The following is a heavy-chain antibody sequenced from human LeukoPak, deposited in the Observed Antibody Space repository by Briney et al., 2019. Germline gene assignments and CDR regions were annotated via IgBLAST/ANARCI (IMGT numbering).Heavy chain of an antibody. CDR1: GFTFSSYA. J-gene: IGHJ4*02. V-gene: IGHV3-30-3*01. CDR3: ARDPNYYGSGSYPYYFDY. Sequence: PGGSLRLSCAASGFTFSSYAMHWVRQAPGKGLEWVAVISYDGSNKYYADSVKGRFTISRDNSKNTLYLQMNSLRAEDTAVYYCARDPNYYGSGSYPYYFDYWGQGTLVTVSS. D-gene: IGHD3-10*01. CDR2: ISYDGSNK.